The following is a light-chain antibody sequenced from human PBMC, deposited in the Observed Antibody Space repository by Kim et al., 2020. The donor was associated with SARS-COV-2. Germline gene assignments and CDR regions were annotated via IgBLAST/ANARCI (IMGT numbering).Light chain of an antibody. Sequence: VSVAPGKTARITCGGNNIGSKSVHWYQQKPGQAPVLVIYYDSDRPSGIPERFSGSNSGNTATLTISRVEAGDEADYYCQVWDSSSDHWVFCGRTQLTVL. CDR1: NIGSKS. V-gene: IGLV3-21*04. CDR2: YDS. J-gene: IGLJ3*02. CDR3: QVWDSSSDHWV.